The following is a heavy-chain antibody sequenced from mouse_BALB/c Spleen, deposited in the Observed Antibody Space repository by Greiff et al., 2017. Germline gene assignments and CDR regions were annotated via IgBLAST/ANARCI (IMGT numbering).Heavy chain of an antibody. CDR2: IYPGDGDT. V-gene: IGHV1-80*01. CDR3: ARRTDYYFDY. Sequence: VQLQQSGAELVRPGSSVKISCKASGYAFSSYWMNWVKQRPGQGLEWIGQIYPGDGDTNYNGKFKGKATLTADKSSSTAYMQLSSLTSEDSAVYCCARRTDYYFDYWGQGTTLTVSS. J-gene: IGHJ2*01. CDR1: GYAFSSYW. D-gene: IGHD2-13*01.